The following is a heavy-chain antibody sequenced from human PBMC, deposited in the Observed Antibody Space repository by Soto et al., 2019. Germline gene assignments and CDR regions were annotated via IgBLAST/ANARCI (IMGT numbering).Heavy chain of an antibody. Sequence: PGGSLRLSCAASGFTFSSYWMSWVRQAPGKGLEWVANIKQDGSEKYYVDSVKGRFTISRDNAKNSLYLQMNSLRAEDTAVYYCARDSLGLWFGESWSSYYYYMDVWGKGTTVTVSS. CDR2: IKQDGSEK. V-gene: IGHV3-7*01. CDR1: GFTFSSYW. CDR3: ARDSLGLWFGESWSSYYYYMDV. D-gene: IGHD3-10*01. J-gene: IGHJ6*03.